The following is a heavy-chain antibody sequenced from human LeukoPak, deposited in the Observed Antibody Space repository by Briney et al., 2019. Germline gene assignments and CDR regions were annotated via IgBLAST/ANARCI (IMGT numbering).Heavy chain of an antibody. CDR1: GYTFTGHY. D-gene: IGHD2-2*01. V-gene: IGHV1-46*01. Sequence: GASVKVSCKAPGYTFTGHYMHWVRQAPGQGLEWMGIINPNGGNTGYAQKFQGRVTMTRDTSTSTVYMELSSPRSEDTAVYYCAREGPYCSGTSCYGGFDYWGQGTLVTVSS. CDR3: AREGPYCSGTSCYGGFDY. CDR2: INPNGGNT. J-gene: IGHJ4*02.